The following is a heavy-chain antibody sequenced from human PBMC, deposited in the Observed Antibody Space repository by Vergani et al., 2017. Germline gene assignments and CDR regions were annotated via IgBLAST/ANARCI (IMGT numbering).Heavy chain of an antibody. CDR1: GGSISSSSYY. V-gene: IGHV4-39*01. CDR2: IYYSGST. D-gene: IGHD1-26*01. Sequence: QLQLQESGPGLVKPSETLSLTCTVSGGSISSSSYYWGWIRQPPGKGLEWIGSIYYSGSTYYNPSLKSRVTISVDTSKNQFSLKLSSVTAADTAVYYCARLGYSGSYRTWFDPWGQGTLVTVSS. J-gene: IGHJ5*02. CDR3: ARLGYSGSYRTWFDP.